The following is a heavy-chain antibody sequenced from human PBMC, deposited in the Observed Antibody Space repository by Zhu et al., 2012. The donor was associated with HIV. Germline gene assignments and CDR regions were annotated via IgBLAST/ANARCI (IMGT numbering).Heavy chain of an antibody. CDR3: ARESGSGYYYRDWRYFDL. D-gene: IGHD3-22*01. Sequence: QLQESGPGLVKPSETLSLTCTVSGGSISSHYRSWIRQPPGKGLEWIGYIYYSGSTNYNPSLKSRVTISVDTSKNQFSLKLSSVTAADTAVYYCARESGSGYYYRDWRYFDLWGLAPWSLSPQ. J-gene: IGHJ2*01. CDR1: GGSISSHY. CDR2: IYYSGST. V-gene: IGHV4-59*11.